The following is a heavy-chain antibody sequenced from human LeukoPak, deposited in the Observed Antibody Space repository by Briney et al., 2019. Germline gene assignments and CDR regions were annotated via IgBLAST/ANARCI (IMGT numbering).Heavy chain of an antibody. V-gene: IGHV1-18*01. Sequence: ASVKVSCKASGYTFTSYAMNWVRQAPGQGLEWMGWISAYNGNTNYAQKLQGRVTMTTDTSTSTAYMELRSLRSDDTAVYYCARDRPTAMDYYYYMDVWGKGTTVTVSS. D-gene: IGHD5-18*01. CDR1: GYTFTSYA. CDR2: ISAYNGNT. CDR3: ARDRPTAMDYYYYMDV. J-gene: IGHJ6*03.